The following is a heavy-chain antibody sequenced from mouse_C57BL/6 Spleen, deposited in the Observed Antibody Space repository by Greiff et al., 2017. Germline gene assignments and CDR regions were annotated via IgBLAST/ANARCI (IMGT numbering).Heavy chain of an antibody. CDR3: TRDRNWDEGYAMDY. CDR1: GFTFSSYA. Sequence: EVKLMESGEGLVKPGGSLKLSCAASGFTFSSYAMSWVRQTPEKRLEWVAYISSGGDYIYYADTVKGRFTISRDNARNTLYLQMSSLKSEDTAMYYCTRDRNWDEGYAMDYWGQGTSVTVSS. J-gene: IGHJ4*01. CDR2: ISSGGDYI. V-gene: IGHV5-9-1*02. D-gene: IGHD4-1*01.